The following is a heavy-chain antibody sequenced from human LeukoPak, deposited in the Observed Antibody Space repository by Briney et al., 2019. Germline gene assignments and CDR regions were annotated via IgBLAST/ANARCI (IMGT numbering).Heavy chain of an antibody. V-gene: IGHV3-23*01. J-gene: IGHJ4*02. D-gene: IGHD3-22*01. CDR1: GFSFSSYA. CDR2: ISSSGGSP. Sequence: GGSLRLSCAASGFSFSSYAMSWVRQAPGKGLEWVSGISSSGGSPYYADSMQGRFTTSRDNSKNTLFLQMTGLRAEDTAVYYCADLGTTYYYDRSTYWGQGTLVAVSS. CDR3: ADLGTTYYYDRSTY.